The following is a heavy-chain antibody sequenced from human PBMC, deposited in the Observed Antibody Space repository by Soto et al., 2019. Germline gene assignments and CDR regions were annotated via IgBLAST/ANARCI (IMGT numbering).Heavy chain of an antibody. D-gene: IGHD6-19*01. CDR3: ARASSGWYRRANWFDP. J-gene: IGHJ5*02. CDR1: GDSITSGGYY. CDR2: IYGSGGSGST. Sequence: PSETLSLTCTVTGDSITSGGYYWSWIRQHPGKGLEWLGYIYGSGGSGSTLYNPSLKSRITLSVDTSKNQFSLKLSSVTAADTAVYYCARASSGWYRRANWFDPWGQGTLVTVSS. V-gene: IGHV4-31*03.